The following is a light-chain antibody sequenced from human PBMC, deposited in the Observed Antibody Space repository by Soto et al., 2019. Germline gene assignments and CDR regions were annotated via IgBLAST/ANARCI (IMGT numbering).Light chain of an antibody. CDR1: QGISSY. CDR2: AAS. J-gene: IGKJ4*01. CDR3: QQLSSYPLT. V-gene: IGKV1-9*01. Sequence: IQLTQSPSSLSASVGDRVTITCRASQGISSYLGWYQQKPGKAPKLLIYAASTLQSGVPSRFSGSGSGTDFTLIISSLQSEDFATYYCQQLSSYPLTVGGGTKVDI.